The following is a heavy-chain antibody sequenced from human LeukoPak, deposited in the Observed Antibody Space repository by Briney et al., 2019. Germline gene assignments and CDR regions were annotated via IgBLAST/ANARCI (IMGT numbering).Heavy chain of an antibody. CDR1: GGSIGGNSY. Sequence: PSETLSLTCTVSGGSIGGNSYRSWIRQPPGKGPEWIGHISNSGSTYYSPSLSSRVTISLDTSKNRFSLKLRSVTAADTAVYYCARGGASSIPLDYWGRGTLVTVSS. CDR3: ARGGASSIPLDY. CDR2: ISNSGST. J-gene: IGHJ4*02. D-gene: IGHD1-26*01. V-gene: IGHV4-61*01.